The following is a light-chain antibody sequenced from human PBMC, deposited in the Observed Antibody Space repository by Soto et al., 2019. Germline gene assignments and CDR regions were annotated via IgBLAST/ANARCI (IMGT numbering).Light chain of an antibody. J-gene: IGKJ1*01. V-gene: IGKV1-27*01. CDR1: QSISSW. Sequence: DIHTTQSPPTLSASGGERVTTTSPATQSISSWLAWYQQKPGKVPKIMIYAESTLQSGVQSRFSGSGSGTDFTLTIRSMQPEDVATYYCKKSNSAQWTFG. CDR2: AES. CDR3: KKSNSAQWT.